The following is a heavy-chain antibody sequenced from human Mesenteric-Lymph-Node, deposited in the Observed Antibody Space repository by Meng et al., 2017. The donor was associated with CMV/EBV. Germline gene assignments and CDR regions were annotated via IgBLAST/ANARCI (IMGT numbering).Heavy chain of an antibody. J-gene: IGHJ4*02. D-gene: IGHD6-13*01. V-gene: IGHV3-30*04. CDR2: ISYDGSDR. CDR3: TTDGSRWYQGRGVFDY. CDR1: GFTFDTNA. Sequence: GESLKISCAASGFTFDTNAMHWVRQAPGKGLEWVAVISYDGSDRYYADSVKGRFTISRDDSKNTLYLQMRSLRAEDTAVYYCTTDGSRWYQGRGVFDYWGQGTLVTVSS.